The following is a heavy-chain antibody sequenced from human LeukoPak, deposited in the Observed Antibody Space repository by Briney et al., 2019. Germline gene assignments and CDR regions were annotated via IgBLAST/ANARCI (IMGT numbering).Heavy chain of an antibody. V-gene: IGHV4-61*02. D-gene: IGHD5-24*01. CDR3: AQDGASIRFDN. J-gene: IGHJ4*02. CDR1: GGSISSGSYY. CDR2: IYTSGST. Sequence: SETLSLTCTVSGGSISSGSYYWSWIRQPAGTGLEWIGRIYTSGSTNYNPSLKSRVTISVDTSKNQFSLKLSSVTAADTAVYYCAQDGASIRFDNWGQGTLVTVSS.